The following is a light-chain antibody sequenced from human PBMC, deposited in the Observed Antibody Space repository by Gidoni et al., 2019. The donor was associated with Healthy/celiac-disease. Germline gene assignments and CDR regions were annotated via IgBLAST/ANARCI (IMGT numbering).Light chain of an antibody. J-gene: IGKJ4*01. CDR1: QSVSSY. V-gene: IGKV3-11*01. CDR3: QQRSNWPLT. Sequence: EIVLTQYPATLSLSPGERATLSCRASQSVSSYLAWYPQKPGQAPRLLIYDASNRATGIPARFSGSGSGTDFTLTISSLEPEDFAVYYCQQRSNWPLTFGGGTKVEIK. CDR2: DAS.